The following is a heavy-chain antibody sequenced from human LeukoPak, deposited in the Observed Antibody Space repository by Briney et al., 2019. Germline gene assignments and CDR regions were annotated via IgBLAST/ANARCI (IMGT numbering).Heavy chain of an antibody. Sequence: GGSLRLSCAASGFTFSSYAMSWVRQAPGKGLGWVSAISGSGGSTYYADSVKGRFTISRDNSKNTLYLQMNSLRAEDTAVYYCAKYSGSLYYFDYWGQGTLVTVSS. J-gene: IGHJ4*02. CDR2: ISGSGGST. V-gene: IGHV3-23*01. CDR1: GFTFSSYA. CDR3: AKYSGSLYYFDY. D-gene: IGHD1-26*01.